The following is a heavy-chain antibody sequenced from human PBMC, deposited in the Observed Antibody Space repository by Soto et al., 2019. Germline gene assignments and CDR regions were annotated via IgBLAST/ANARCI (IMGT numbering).Heavy chain of an antibody. Sequence: GGSLRLSCAASGFTFSDYYMSWIRQAPGKGLEWVSYISSSGSTIYYADSVKGRFTISRDNAKNSLYLQMNSLRAEDTAVYYCARASYPGLWFGELLCYMDVWGKGTTVTVSS. D-gene: IGHD3-10*01. CDR3: ARASYPGLWFGELLCYMDV. CDR2: ISSSGSTI. J-gene: IGHJ6*03. CDR1: GFTFSDYY. V-gene: IGHV3-11*01.